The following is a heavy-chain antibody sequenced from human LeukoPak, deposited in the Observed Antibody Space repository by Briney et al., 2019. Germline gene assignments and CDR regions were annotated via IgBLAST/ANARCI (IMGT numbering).Heavy chain of an antibody. CDR1: GFTVSSNY. CDR3: AKTDCTSTSCYIGWFDP. J-gene: IGHJ5*02. V-gene: IGHV3-53*01. D-gene: IGHD2-2*02. CDR2: IYSGGST. Sequence: GGSLRLSCAASGFTVSSNYMSWVRQAPGKGLEWVSVIYSGGSTYYADSMKGRFTISRDNSRNTLYLQVNTLRAADTALYYCAKTDCTSTSCYIGWFDPWGQGTLVTVSS.